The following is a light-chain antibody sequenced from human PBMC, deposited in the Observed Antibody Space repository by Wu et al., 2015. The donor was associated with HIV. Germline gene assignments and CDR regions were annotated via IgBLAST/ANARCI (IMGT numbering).Light chain of an antibody. J-gene: IGKJ3*01. V-gene: IGKV3-20*01. Sequence: EIVLTQSPGTLSLSPGERATLSCRASQSVSSSYLAWYQQKPGQAPRLLIYGASSRATGIPDRFSGSGSGTDFTLTISRLEPEDFAVYYCQQYGTFGPG. CDR2: GAS. CDR1: QSVSSSY. CDR3: QQYGT.